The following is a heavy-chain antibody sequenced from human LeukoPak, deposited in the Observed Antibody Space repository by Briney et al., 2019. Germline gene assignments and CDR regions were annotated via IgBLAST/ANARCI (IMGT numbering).Heavy chain of an antibody. D-gene: IGHD3-3*01. J-gene: IGHJ6*02. V-gene: IGHV1-58*02. CDR1: GFTFTSSA. Sequence: GTSVKVSCKASGFTFTSSAMQWVRQARGQRLEWIGWIVVGSGNTNYAQKFQERVTITRDMSTSTAYMELSSLRSEDTAVYYCAASGLDDYDFWSGGRYYGMDVWGQGTTVIVSS. CDR2: IVVGSGNT. CDR3: AASGLDDYDFWSGGRYYGMDV.